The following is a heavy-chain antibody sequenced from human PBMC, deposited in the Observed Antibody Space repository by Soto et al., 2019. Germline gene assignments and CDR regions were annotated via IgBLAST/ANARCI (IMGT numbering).Heavy chain of an antibody. V-gene: IGHV3-64D*06. D-gene: IGHD2-15*01. J-gene: IGHJ4*01. CDR3: VKGNQLLRYYFEF. CDR2: ITSDGDST. Sequence: PGGSLRLSCSVSGFTFSNYAMHGVRQAPGKGLEYVSGITSDGDSTWHADSVKDRFTISRDNSKNTLFLQMSSLRVEDTAIYFCVKGNQLLRYYFEFWGPGTLVTVSS. CDR1: GFTFSNYA.